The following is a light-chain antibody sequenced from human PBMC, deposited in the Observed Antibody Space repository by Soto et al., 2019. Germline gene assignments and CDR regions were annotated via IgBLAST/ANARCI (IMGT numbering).Light chain of an antibody. J-gene: IGKJ2*01. Sequence: IHMTQSPSSLSASVGDRVTITCRASQRITTYLNWYQQKPGKAPKLLISTAATLQGGVPSRFSGSGSGTDFTLTITTLQPVDFETYFFQHSYTAPYTFGQGTNLEIK. CDR1: QRITTY. CDR3: QHSYTAPYT. CDR2: TAA. V-gene: IGKV1-39*01.